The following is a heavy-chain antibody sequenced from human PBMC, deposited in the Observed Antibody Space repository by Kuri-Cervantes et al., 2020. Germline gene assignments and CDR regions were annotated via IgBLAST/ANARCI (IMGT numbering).Heavy chain of an antibody. CDR3: ARRSDVLLWFGES. CDR2: IYYSGTT. V-gene: IGHV4-31*03. Sequence: LRLSCTVSGDSISSAPYFWSWIRQHPGKGLEWIGYIYYSGTTYYSPSLKSRVAISIDTSKNQFSLKLSSVTAADTAVYYCARRSDVLLWFGESWGQGTLVTVSS. J-gene: IGHJ4*02. CDR1: GDSISSAPYF. D-gene: IGHD3-10*01.